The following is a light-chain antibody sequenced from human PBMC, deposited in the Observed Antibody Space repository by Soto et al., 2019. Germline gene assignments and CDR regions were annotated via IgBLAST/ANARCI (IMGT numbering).Light chain of an antibody. J-gene: IGKJ4*01. CDR3: QQYNDWPLT. V-gene: IGKV3-15*01. CDR1: QSFSSE. CDR2: SAS. Sequence: EIVMTQSPATLSVSPGERVTLSCRASQSFSSELAWYQQKPGQAPRLLIYSASTRATGVPVRFSDTGSGTEFTLTIGSLQSEDFATYYCQQYNDWPLTFGGGTKVDIK.